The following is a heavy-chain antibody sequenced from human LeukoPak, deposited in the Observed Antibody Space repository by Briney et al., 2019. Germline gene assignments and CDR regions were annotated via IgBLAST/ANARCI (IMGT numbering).Heavy chain of an antibody. Sequence: PGGSLRLSCAASGFTFSSYAMHWVRQAPGKGLEWVAVISYDGSNKYYADSVKGRFTISRDNSRNTLYLQMNSLRAEDTAVYYCAKGAPTYYDILTGGPPPETYYYYYGMDVWGQGTTVTVSS. CDR2: ISYDGSNK. V-gene: IGHV3-30-3*01. J-gene: IGHJ6*02. D-gene: IGHD3-9*01. CDR1: GFTFSSYA. CDR3: AKGAPTYYDILTGGPPPETYYYYYGMDV.